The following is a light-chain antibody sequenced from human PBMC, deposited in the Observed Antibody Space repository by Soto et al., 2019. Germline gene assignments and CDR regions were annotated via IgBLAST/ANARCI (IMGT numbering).Light chain of an antibody. J-gene: IGLJ1*01. Sequence: QSVLTQPPSVSGAPGQRVTISCTGSSSKIGAGYDVHWYQQLPGTAPKLLIYGNSNQPSGVPDRFSGSKSGTSASLAITGLQAEDEADYYCQSYDSSLSGVGYVFGTGTKVTVL. CDR3: QSYDSSLSGVGYV. CDR1: SSKIGAGYD. V-gene: IGLV1-40*01. CDR2: GNS.